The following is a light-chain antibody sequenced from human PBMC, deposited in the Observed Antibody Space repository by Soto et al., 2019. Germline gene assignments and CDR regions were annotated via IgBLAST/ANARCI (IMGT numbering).Light chain of an antibody. CDR2: DVS. J-gene: IGLJ1*01. Sequence: QSVLTQPRSVSGSPGQSVTISCTGTSSDVGSYKDVSWYQHHPGKVPKLMIYDVSERPSGVPDRFSGSKSGNTASLTISGLQAEDEANYYCCAYADTSYVFGTGTKVTVL. V-gene: IGLV2-11*01. CDR3: CAYADTSYV. CDR1: SSDVGSYKD.